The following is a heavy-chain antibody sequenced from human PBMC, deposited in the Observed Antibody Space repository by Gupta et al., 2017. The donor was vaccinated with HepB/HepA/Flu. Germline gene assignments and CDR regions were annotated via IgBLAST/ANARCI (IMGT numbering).Heavy chain of an antibody. Sequence: QVQLQESGPGLVKPSETLSLTCTVSGGSISNYYWSWIRQPPGKGLEWIGYIRYSGTTKYNPPLKSRVTISVDTSKNQSSLKLNSVTAADTAVYHFARHGYSESSPFDYWGQGTLVTVSS. D-gene: IGHD1-26*01. CDR3: ARHGYSESSPFDY. V-gene: IGHV4-59*08. CDR2: IRYSGTT. CDR1: GGSISNYY. J-gene: IGHJ4*02.